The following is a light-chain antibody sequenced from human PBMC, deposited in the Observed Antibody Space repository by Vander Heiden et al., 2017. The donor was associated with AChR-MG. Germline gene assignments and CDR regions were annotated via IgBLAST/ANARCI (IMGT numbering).Light chain of an antibody. CDR3: QQEDSSPLF. CDR2: WAS. CDR1: QSLLYSSNNNNKNY. J-gene: IGKJ2*01. Sequence: DIVMTQSPDSLAVSLGERATINCKSSQSLLYSSNNNNKNYLAWYQQKPGEPPKLLIYWASTRQSGVPDRFSGSGSETDFTLTINSRQAEDVAVYYCQQEDSSPLFFGRGTKLEIK. V-gene: IGKV4-1*01.